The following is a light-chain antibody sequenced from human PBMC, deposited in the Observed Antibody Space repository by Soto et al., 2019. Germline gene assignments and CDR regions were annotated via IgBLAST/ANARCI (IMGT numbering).Light chain of an antibody. CDR3: SSYGGSNNVL. CDR1: SRDIGGYDF. J-gene: IGLJ2*01. CDR2: DVI. V-gene: IGLV2-8*01. Sequence: QSVLTQPPSASGSPGQSVTISCTGTSRDIGGYDFVSWYQQHPGKAPKLLIYDVIKRPSGVPDRFSGSKSGNTASLTVSGLQTDDEADSYCSSYGGSNNVLFGGGTKLTVL.